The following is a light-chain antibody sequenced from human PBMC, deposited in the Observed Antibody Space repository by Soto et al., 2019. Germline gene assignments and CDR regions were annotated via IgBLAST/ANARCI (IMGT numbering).Light chain of an antibody. Sequence: DIQMTQSPSTLSASVGDRVAITCRASQSISSWLAWYQQKPGKAPKLLIYKASSLESGVPSRFSGSGSGTEFTLTISSLQPDDFATYYCQQYNSYPYTFGQGTKLEIK. CDR3: QQYNSYPYT. CDR2: KAS. CDR1: QSISSW. V-gene: IGKV1-5*03. J-gene: IGKJ2*01.